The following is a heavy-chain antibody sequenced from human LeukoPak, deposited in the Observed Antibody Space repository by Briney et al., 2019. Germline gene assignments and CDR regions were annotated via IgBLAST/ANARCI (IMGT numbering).Heavy chain of an antibody. CDR1: GFTFSSYW. CDR3: ARDYGSGSPWPYYFDY. Sequence: GGSLRLSCAASGFTFSSYWMSWVCQAPGKGLEWVANIKQDGSEKYYVDSVKGRFTISRDNAKNSLYLQMNSLRAEDTAVYYCARDYGSGSPWPYYFDYWGQGTLVTVSS. V-gene: IGHV3-7*03. D-gene: IGHD3-10*01. CDR2: IKQDGSEK. J-gene: IGHJ4*02.